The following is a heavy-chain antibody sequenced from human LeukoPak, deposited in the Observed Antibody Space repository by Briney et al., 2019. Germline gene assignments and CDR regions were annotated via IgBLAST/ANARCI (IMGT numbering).Heavy chain of an antibody. CDR2: IYHGDSDT. CDR1: GYRFSSYW. CDR3: ARRDGSGSPLFDY. V-gene: IGHV5-51*01. Sequence: GESLKISCKGSGYRFSSYWIGWVRQMPGKGLEWMGIIYHGDSDTRYSPSFQGLVTISADKSISTAYLQWSSLKASDTAMYFCARRDGSGSPLFDYWGQGTLVTVSS. J-gene: IGHJ4*02. D-gene: IGHD3-10*01.